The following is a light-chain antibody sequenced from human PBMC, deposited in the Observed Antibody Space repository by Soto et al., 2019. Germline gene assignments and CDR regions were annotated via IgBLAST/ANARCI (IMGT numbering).Light chain of an antibody. J-gene: IGKJ4*01. CDR1: QSVSSY. V-gene: IGKV3-11*01. CDR2: YAS. Sequence: EIVLTQSPATMSLSPGEISTLSCRASQSVSSYLAWYQQKHGQAPRLLIYYASRRATCLPAKFCGSRSGTAYSLTISSLEPEEVAVDYCQQRGNWPPLTFGEGTKVEIK. CDR3: QQRGNWPPLT.